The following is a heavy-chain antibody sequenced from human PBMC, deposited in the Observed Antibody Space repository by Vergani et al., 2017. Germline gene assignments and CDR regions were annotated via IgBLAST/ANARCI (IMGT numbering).Heavy chain of an antibody. Sequence: QVQLQESGPGLVKPSETLSLTCTVSGGSISSYYWSWIRQPPGKGLEWIGYIYYSGSTNYNPFLKSRVTISVDTSKNQFSLKLSSVTAADTAVYYCARVLGGRWLQSRAYYFDYWGQGTLVTVSS. J-gene: IGHJ4*02. CDR2: IYYSGST. CDR1: GGSISSYY. V-gene: IGHV4-59*01. D-gene: IGHD5-24*01. CDR3: ARVLGGRWLQSRAYYFDY.